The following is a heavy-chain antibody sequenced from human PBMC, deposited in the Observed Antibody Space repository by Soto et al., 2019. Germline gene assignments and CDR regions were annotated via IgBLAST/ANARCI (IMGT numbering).Heavy chain of an antibody. CDR1: GASIDNGDHY. J-gene: IGHJ4*02. CDR3: ARRPSGSYGQVDY. V-gene: IGHV4-39*01. D-gene: IGHD1-26*01. Sequence: FEMQSLTCTVAGASIDNGDHYWGWIRQAPGKGLEWIGTIYYSGSTNYNPSLKSRVTISLDTSKNQFSLKLNSVTAADTAVYFCARRPSGSYGQVDYWGQGNLVTVSS. CDR2: IYYSGST.